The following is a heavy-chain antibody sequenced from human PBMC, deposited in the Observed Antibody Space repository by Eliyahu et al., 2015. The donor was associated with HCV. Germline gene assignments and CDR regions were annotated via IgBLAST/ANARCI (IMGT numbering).Heavy chain of an antibody. J-gene: IGHJ4*02. Sequence: EVQLVESGGGLVQPGGSLRLSCAASGFXFSXYEMNWVRQAPGKGLEWVSYISSSGSTIYYADSVKGRFTISRDNAKNSLYLQMNSLRAEDTAVYYCARERGYCGGDCYHFDYWGQGTLVTVSS. CDR3: ARERGYCGGDCYHFDY. CDR1: GFXFSXYE. V-gene: IGHV3-48*03. D-gene: IGHD2-21*02. CDR2: ISSSGSTI.